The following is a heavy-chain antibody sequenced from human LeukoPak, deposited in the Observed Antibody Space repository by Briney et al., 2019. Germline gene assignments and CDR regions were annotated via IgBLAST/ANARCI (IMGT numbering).Heavy chain of an antibody. CDR1: GGSFSGYY. V-gene: IGHV4-34*01. Sequence: PSETLSLTCAVYGGSFSGYYWSWIRQPPGKGLEWIGEINHSGSTNYNPSLKSRVTISVDTSKNQFSLKLSSVTAADTAVHYCANPGTTQANYYYYYMDVWGKGTTVTVSS. CDR3: ANPGTTQANYYYYYMDV. J-gene: IGHJ6*03. CDR2: INHSGST. D-gene: IGHD1-7*01.